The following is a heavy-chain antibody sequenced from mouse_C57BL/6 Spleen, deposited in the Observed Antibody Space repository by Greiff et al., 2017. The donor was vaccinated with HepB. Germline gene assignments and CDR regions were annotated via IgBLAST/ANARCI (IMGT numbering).Heavy chain of an antibody. J-gene: IGHJ1*03. CDR1: GFTFTDYY. CDR3: ARPRGDGYFAV. Sequence: EVKVVESGGGLVQPGGSLSLSCAASGFTFTDYYMSWVRQPPGKALEWLGFILNKANGYTTEYSASVKGRFTISRDNSQSILHLRMNALRAEDSASYYCARPRGDGYFAVWGTGTTVTVSS. V-gene: IGHV7-3*01. CDR2: ILNKANGYTT.